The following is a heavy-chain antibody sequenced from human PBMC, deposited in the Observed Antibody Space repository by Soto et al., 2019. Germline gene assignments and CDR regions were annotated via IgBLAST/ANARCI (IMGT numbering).Heavy chain of an antibody. CDR2: ISHLEST. CDR3: ARGLHASAPLSGYSSRSAL. CDR1: GASISYGGFS. D-gene: IGHD5-18*01. V-gene: IGHV4-30-2*06. Sequence: SETLSLTCTVSGASISYGGFSWSWIRQSPGKGLEWIGYISHLESTYFHPSFKSRLTMSIDRTRNQFSLKLSSVTAADMAVYYCARGLHASAPLSGYSSRSALWGQGTLVTVSS. J-gene: IGHJ4*02.